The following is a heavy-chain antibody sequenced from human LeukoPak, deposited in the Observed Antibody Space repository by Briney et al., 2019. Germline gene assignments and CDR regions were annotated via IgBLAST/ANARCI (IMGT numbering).Heavy chain of an antibody. V-gene: IGHV4-59*01. Sequence: SETLSLTCTVSGGSISSYYWSWIRQPPGKGLEWIGYIYYSGSTNYNPSLKSRVTISVDTSKNQFSLKLSSVTAADTAVYYCARARAAAAYYYYYYYGMDVWGQGTTVTVSS. CDR1: GGSISSYY. J-gene: IGHJ6*02. CDR3: ARARAAAAYYYYYYYGMDV. D-gene: IGHD6-13*01. CDR2: IYYSGST.